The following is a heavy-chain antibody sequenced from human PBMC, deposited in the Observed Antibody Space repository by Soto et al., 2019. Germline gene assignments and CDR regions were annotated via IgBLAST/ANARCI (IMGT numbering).Heavy chain of an antibody. D-gene: IGHD3-22*01. J-gene: IGHJ4*02. V-gene: IGHV4-59*09. CDR3: ARGVYQDSGGYQGGYYFDS. CDR2: GSP. Sequence: GSPNYNASLKSRVTLSVDTSKNQFSLKLTSVTAADTAVYYCARGVYQDSGGYQGGYYFDSWGQGNLVTVSS.